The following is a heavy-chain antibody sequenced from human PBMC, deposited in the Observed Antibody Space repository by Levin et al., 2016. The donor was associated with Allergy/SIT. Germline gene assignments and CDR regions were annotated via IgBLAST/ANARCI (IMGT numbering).Heavy chain of an antibody. CDR3: ARATVVTEGRVDDAFDI. CDR2: ISSSSSTI. V-gene: IGHV3-48*02. CDR1: GFTFSSYS. J-gene: IGHJ3*02. D-gene: IGHD4-23*01. Sequence: GGSLRLSCAASGFTFSSYSMNWVRQAPGKGLEWVSYISSSSSTIYYADSVKGRFTISRDNAKNSLYLQMNSLRDEDTAVYYCARATVVTEGRVDDAFDIWGQGTMVTVSS.